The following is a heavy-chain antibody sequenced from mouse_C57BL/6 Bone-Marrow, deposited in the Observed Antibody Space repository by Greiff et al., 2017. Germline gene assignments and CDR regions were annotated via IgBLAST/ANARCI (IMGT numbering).Heavy chain of an antibody. V-gene: IGHV1-64*01. J-gene: IGHJ1*03. CDR3: AAIPNYYDGSLWYFDV. Sequence: QVQLQQPGAELVKPGASVKLSCKASGYTFTSYWMHWVKQRPGQGLEWIGMIHPNRGSTNYNEKFKSKATLTVDKSSSTAYMQLSSLTSEDSAVYYCAAIPNYYDGSLWYFDVGGTGTTVTVSS. CDR2: IHPNRGST. CDR1: GYTFTSYW. D-gene: IGHD1-1*01.